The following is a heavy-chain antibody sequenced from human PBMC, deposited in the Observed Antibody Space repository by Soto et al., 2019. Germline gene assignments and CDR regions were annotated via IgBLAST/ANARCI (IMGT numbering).Heavy chain of an antibody. J-gene: IGHJ4*02. CDR2: IYYSGST. D-gene: IGHD1-26*01. Sequence: QVQLQESGPGLVKPSQTLSLTCTVSGGSISSGGYYWSWIRQHPGKGLEWIGYIYYSGSTYYNYYXPALXSXITISVDTSKNQFSLKLSSVTAADTAVYYCARTPLLWGQGTLVTVSS. CDR3: ARTPLL. CDR1: GGSISSGGYY. V-gene: IGHV4-31*03.